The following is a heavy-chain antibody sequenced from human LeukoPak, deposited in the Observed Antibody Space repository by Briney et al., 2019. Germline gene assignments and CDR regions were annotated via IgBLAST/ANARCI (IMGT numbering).Heavy chain of an antibody. Sequence: GESLKISCKGSGYSFTTYRIGWVRQMPGKGLEWMGVVSPGDSDTRYSPSFQGQVAISADKSISTAYLQWSSLKASDTAMYYCARHLDDSSGYYYRTMYYFDYWGQGTLVTVSS. J-gene: IGHJ4*02. CDR1: GYSFTTYR. V-gene: IGHV5-51*01. CDR2: VSPGDSDT. CDR3: ARHLDDSSGYYYRTMYYFDY. D-gene: IGHD3-22*01.